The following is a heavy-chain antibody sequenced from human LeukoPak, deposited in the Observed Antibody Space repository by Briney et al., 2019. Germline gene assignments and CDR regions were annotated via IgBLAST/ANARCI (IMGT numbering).Heavy chain of an antibody. CDR3: AGDHRVTYYYGMDV. Sequence: GGSLRLSCAASGFTFSSYWMHWVRQAPGKGLVWVSRINTDGSGTSNADSVKGRFTISRDNAKNTLYLQMNSLRAEDTAVYYCAGDHRVTYYYGMDVWGKGTTVTVSS. CDR1: GFTFSSYW. CDR2: INTDGSGT. J-gene: IGHJ6*04. V-gene: IGHV3-74*01. D-gene: IGHD2-21*02.